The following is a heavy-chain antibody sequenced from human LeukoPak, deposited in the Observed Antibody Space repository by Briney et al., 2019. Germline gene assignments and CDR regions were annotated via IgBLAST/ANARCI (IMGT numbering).Heavy chain of an antibody. CDR3: AKDKNYDILTGYLNWFDP. J-gene: IGHJ5*02. CDR1: GFTFDDYA. Sequence: PGRSLRLSCAASGFTFDDYAMHWVRQAPGKGLEWVSGISWNSGSIGYADSVKGRFTISRDNAKNSLYLQMNSLRAEDTALYYCAKDKNYDILTGYLNWFDPWGQGTLVTVSS. V-gene: IGHV3-9*01. CDR2: ISWNSGSI. D-gene: IGHD3-9*01.